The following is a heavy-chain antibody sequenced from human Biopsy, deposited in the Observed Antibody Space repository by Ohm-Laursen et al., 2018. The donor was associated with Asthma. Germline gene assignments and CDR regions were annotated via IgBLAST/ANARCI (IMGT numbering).Heavy chain of an antibody. J-gene: IGHJ3*02. Sequence: GSSVKVSCNASGYTFINYAIHWVRQAPGRRLEWMGWINAGNGNTKYSEKFQGRVTITRDTSASTAYMDLSSLRSEDTAVYYCARTYYDFLTGQVNDALAMWGQGTVVTVSS. D-gene: IGHD3-9*01. V-gene: IGHV1-3*01. CDR3: ARTYYDFLTGQVNDALAM. CDR2: INAGNGNT. CDR1: GYTFINYA.